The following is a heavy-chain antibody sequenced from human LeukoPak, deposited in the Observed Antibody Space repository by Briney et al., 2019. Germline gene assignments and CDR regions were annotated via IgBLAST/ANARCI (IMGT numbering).Heavy chain of an antibody. J-gene: IGHJ3*02. Sequence: ASVKVSCKVSGYTLTELSMHWVRQAPGKGLEWMGGFDPEDGETIYAQKFQGRVTMTEDTSTDTAYMELSSLRSEDTAVYYCATDRSGSYRGPRKINAFDIWGQGTMVTVSS. CDR3: ATDRSGSYRGPRKINAFDI. CDR1: GYTLTELS. CDR2: FDPEDGET. D-gene: IGHD3-10*01. V-gene: IGHV1-24*01.